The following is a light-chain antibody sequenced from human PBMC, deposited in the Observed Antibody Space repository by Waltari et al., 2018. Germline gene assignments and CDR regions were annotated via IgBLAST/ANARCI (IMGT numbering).Light chain of an antibody. V-gene: IGLV1-44*01. J-gene: IGLJ3*02. Sequence: QSVLTHPPSASGTPGQRVTISCSGSSPNIGRNTVNWFQHCPGTAPKLVIYINVQRPSGVPDRFSGSKSGTSASLAISGLQSDDEAEYYCAVWDDSLSAWLFGGGTKLAVL. CDR2: INV. CDR3: AVWDDSLSAWL. CDR1: SPNIGRNT.